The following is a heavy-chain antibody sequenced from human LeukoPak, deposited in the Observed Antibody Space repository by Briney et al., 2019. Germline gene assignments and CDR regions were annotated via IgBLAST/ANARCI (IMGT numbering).Heavy chain of an antibody. CDR3: ARVSDPTTRLFDY. J-gene: IGHJ4*02. Sequence: ASVKVSCKASGGTFSSYAISWVRQAPGQGLEWMGGIIPIFGTANYAQKFQGRVTITTDESTSTAYMELSSLRSEDTAVYYCARVSDPTTRLFDYWGQGTLVTVSS. D-gene: IGHD4-11*01. CDR1: GGTFSSYA. CDR2: IIPIFGTA. V-gene: IGHV1-69*05.